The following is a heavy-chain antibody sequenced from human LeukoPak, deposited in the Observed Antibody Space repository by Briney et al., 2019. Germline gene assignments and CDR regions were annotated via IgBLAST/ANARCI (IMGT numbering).Heavy chain of an antibody. CDR2: IYYSGST. J-gene: IGHJ5*02. CDR1: GGSISSSSYY. Sequence: PSETLSLTCTVSGGSISSSSYYWGWIRQPPGKGLEWIGSIYYSGSTYYNPSLKSRVTISVDTSKNQFSLKLSSVTAADTAVHYCARDVYRNRFDPWGQGTLVTVSS. D-gene: IGHD5/OR15-5a*01. V-gene: IGHV4-39*02. CDR3: ARDVYRNRFDP.